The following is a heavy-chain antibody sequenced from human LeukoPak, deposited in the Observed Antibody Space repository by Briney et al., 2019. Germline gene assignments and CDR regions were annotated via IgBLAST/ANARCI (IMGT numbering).Heavy chain of an antibody. J-gene: IGHJ4*02. CDR1: GGSISSYY. CDR2: IYYSGST. CDR3: ARHTYYYDSSGYLYYFDY. D-gene: IGHD3-22*01. V-gene: IGHV4-59*08. Sequence: SETLSLTCTVSGGSISSYYWSWIRQPPGKGLEWIGYIYYSGSTNYNPSLKSRVTISVDTSKNRFSLKLSSVTAADTAVYYCARHTYYYDSSGYLYYFDYWGQGTLVTVSS.